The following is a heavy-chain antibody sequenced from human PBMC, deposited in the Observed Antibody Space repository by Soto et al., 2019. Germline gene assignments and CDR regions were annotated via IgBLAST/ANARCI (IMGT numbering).Heavy chain of an antibody. Sequence: GSLRLSCAASGLSLSSYWMSWVRQAPGKGLEMVANIKQDGSEKYYVDSVKGRFTISRDNAKNSLYLQMNSLRAEETAVYYCARDSTATTSSLYYYYYGMDVWGQGTTVTGSS. J-gene: IGHJ6*02. D-gene: IGHD4-17*01. CDR3: ARDSTATTSSLYYYYYGMDV. CDR2: IKQDGSEK. CDR1: GLSLSSYW. V-gene: IGHV3-7*03.